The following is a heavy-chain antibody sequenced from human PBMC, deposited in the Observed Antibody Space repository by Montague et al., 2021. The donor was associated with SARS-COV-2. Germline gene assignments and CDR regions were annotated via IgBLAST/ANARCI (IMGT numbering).Heavy chain of an antibody. CDR2: VHYNGRT. J-gene: IGHJ4*02. Sequence: ETLSLTCTVSGDSISSSSYNWGWIRQPPGKGLEWIGSVHYNGRTXYNPSLKSRVTIYVDTSKNQISLRLSSVTAADTAVYYSTRHVHMTWPEPSPGFDYWGQGTLVTASS. D-gene: IGHD1-1*01. CDR3: TRHVHMTWPEPSPGFDY. V-gene: IGHV4-39*01. CDR1: GDSISSSSYN.